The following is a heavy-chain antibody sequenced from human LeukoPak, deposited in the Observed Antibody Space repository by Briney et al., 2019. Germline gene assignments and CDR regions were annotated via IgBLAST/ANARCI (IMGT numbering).Heavy chain of an antibody. CDR2: LSGSGGST. Sequence: PGGSLRLSCAASGFTFSSYAMSWVRQAPGKGLEWVSALSGSGGSTYYADSVKGRFTISRDNSKNTLYLQMNSLRAEDTALYYCARVRGAAVSGTPERAFDYWGQGTLVTVSS. D-gene: IGHD6-19*01. V-gene: IGHV3-23*01. J-gene: IGHJ4*02. CDR1: GFTFSSYA. CDR3: ARVRGAAVSGTPERAFDY.